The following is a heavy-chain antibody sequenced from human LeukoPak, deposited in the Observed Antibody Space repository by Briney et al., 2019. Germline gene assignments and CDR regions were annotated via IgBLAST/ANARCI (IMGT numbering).Heavy chain of an antibody. CDR1: GYTFTGYY. CDR2: INPNSGGT. J-gene: IGHJ5*02. CDR3: ARADYYDSSGPLAWFDP. V-gene: IGHV1-2*02. Sequence: AAVKVSCKASGYTFTGYYMHWVRQAPGQGLEWMGWINPNSGGTNYAQKFQGRVTLTRDTSISTAYMELSRLRSDDTAVYYCARADYYDSSGPLAWFDPWGQGTLVTVSS. D-gene: IGHD3-22*01.